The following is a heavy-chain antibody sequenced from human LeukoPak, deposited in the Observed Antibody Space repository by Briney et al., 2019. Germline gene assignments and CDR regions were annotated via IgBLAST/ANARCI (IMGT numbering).Heavy chain of an antibody. J-gene: IGHJ6*02. V-gene: IGHV3-11*01. CDR1: GFTFSDYY. D-gene: IGHD1-26*01. Sequence: GGSLRLSRAASGFTFSDYYMSWIRQAPGKGLEWVSYISSSGSTIYYADSVKGRFTISRDNAKNSLYLQMNSLRAEDTAVYYCASVVGWYDYYYGMDVWGQGTTVTVSS. CDR3: ASVVGWYDYYYGMDV. CDR2: ISSSGSTI.